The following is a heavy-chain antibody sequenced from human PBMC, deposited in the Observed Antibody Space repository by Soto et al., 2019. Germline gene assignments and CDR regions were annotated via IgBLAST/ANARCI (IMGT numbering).Heavy chain of an antibody. CDR3: ARVNRGYSYGYEYNWFDP. D-gene: IGHD5-18*01. CDR2: ISAYNGNT. Sequence: ASVKVSCKASGYTFTSYGISWVRQAPGQGLEWMGWISAYNGNTNYAQKLQGRVTMTTDTSTSTAYMELRSLRSDDTAVYYCARVNRGYSYGYEYNWFDPWGREPWSPSPQ. CDR1: GYTFTSYG. J-gene: IGHJ5*02. V-gene: IGHV1-18*01.